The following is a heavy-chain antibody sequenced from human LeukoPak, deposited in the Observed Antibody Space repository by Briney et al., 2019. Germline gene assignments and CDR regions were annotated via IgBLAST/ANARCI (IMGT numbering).Heavy chain of an antibody. Sequence: GGSLRLSCVGSGFTFSNNPLSWVRQAPGKGLEWVSAISGSGGNTYYADSVRGRFTISRDNSKNTLFLQMNTLRADDTAVYYCATTRQARRYFDYWGQGTLVTVSS. CDR2: ISGSGGNT. D-gene: IGHD1-1*01. J-gene: IGHJ4*02. CDR3: ATTRQARRYFDY. CDR1: GFTFSNNP. V-gene: IGHV3-23*01.